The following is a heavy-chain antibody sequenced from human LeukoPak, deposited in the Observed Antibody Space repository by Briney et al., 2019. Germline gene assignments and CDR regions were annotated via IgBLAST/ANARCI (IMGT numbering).Heavy chain of an antibody. CDR3: AREMYGRGVSDTNWFDL. Sequence: SETLSLTCAVYGGSFSGYYWSWIRQPPGKGLEWIGEINHSGSTNYNPSLKSRVTISVDTSKNQFSLKLSSVTAADTAVYYCAREMYGRGVSDTNWFDLWGQGTLVTVSS. CDR1: GGSFSGYY. CDR2: INHSGST. J-gene: IGHJ5*02. V-gene: IGHV4-34*01. D-gene: IGHD3-10*01.